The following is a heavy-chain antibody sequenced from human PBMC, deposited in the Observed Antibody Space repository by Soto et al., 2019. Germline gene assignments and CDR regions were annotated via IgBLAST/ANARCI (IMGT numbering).Heavy chain of an antibody. CDR3: AIHGDPYYDISGYYYHDY. D-gene: IGHD3-22*01. CDR2: ISGSGGST. Sequence: EVQLLESGGGLVQPGGSLRLSCAASGFTFSSYAMSWVRQAPGKGLEWVSAISGSGGSTYYADSVKGRFTISRDNSKNTLYLQMNSLIAEDTAVYYCAIHGDPYYDISGYYYHDYWGQGTLVTVSS. J-gene: IGHJ4*02. V-gene: IGHV3-23*01. CDR1: GFTFSSYA.